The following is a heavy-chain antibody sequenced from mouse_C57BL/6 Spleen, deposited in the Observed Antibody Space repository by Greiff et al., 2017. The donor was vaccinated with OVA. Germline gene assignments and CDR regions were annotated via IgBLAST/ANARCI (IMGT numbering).Heavy chain of an antibody. V-gene: IGHV1-61*01. D-gene: IGHD2-1*01. CDR2: IYPAGSGT. CDR3: SRARDYRNIHSFDY. CDR1: GYTFTSYW. Sequence: QVQLQQPGAELVRPGSSVKLSCKASGYTFTSYWMEWVKQRPGQGLEWIGNIYPAGSGTHYNQKFKDKATLTVAKSSSTAYMQLSSLTSEDSAVYDCSRARDYRNIHSFDYWGQGTTLTVSS. J-gene: IGHJ2*01.